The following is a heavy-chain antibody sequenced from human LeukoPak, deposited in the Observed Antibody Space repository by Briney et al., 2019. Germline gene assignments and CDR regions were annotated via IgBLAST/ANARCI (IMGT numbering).Heavy chain of an antibody. J-gene: IGHJ6*03. CDR2: ISWDGGST. V-gene: IGHV3-43D*03. Sequence: GGSLRLSCAASGFTFEDYAMHWVRQAPGKGLEGVSLISWDGGSTYYADSVKGRFTISRDNSKNSLYLQMNSLRAEDTALYYCAKDSNPQYYMDVWGKGTTVTVSS. CDR3: AKDSNPQYYMDV. CDR1: GFTFEDYA.